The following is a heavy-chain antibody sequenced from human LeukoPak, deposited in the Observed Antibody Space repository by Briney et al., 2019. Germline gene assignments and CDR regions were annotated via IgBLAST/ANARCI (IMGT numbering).Heavy chain of an antibody. V-gene: IGHV4-38-2*01. CDR3: ASSRSGSRPRLGY. CDR2: INHSGST. D-gene: IGHD3-10*01. Sequence: PSETLSLTCAVSGYSISSGYYWGWIRQPPGKGLEWIGEINHSGSTNYNPSLKSRVTISVDTSKNQFSLKLSSVTAADTAVYYCASSRSGSRPRLGYWGQGTLVTVSS. CDR1: GYSISSGYY. J-gene: IGHJ4*02.